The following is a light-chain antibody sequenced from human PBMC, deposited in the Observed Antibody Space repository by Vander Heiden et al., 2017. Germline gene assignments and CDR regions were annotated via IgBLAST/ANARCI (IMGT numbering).Light chain of an antibody. Sequence: EIVLTQSPGTLSLSPGERATLSCRASQSVSSSYLAWYQQKPGQAPRLLIYGASRRASGFPDRFSGSGSGTDFTLTISRLEPEDFAVYYCQQYGSSPPVTFGQGTKLEIK. V-gene: IGKV3-20*01. CDR1: QSVSSSY. CDR3: QQYGSSPPVT. CDR2: GAS. J-gene: IGKJ2*01.